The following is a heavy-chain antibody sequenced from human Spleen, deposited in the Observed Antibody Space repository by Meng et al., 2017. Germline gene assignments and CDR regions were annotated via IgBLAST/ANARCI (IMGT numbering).Heavy chain of an antibody. CDR2: IIPIFGTA. J-gene: IGHJ4*02. Sequence: SVKVSCKASGYTFSSYAISWVRQVPGQGLEWVGGIIPIFGTANYAQQFQGRVTITTDESTSTAYMELSSLRSEDTAVYYCARDLVRGDFDYWGQGTLVTVSS. CDR3: ARDLVRGDFDY. D-gene: IGHD2-8*02. V-gene: IGHV1-69*05. CDR1: GYTFSSYA.